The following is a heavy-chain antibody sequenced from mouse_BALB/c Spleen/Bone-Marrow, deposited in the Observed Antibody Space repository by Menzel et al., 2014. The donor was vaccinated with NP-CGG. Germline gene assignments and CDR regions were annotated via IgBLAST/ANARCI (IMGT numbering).Heavy chain of an antibody. CDR3: ARGYYYGSSSWFAY. V-gene: IGHV14-3*02. CDR1: GFNIKDTY. D-gene: IGHD1-1*01. J-gene: IGHJ3*01. Sequence: VQLQQSGAELVKPGASVKLSCTASGFNIKDTYMHWVKQRPEQGLEWIGRIDPANGNTKYDPKFQGKATITADTSSNTAYLQLSSLTSEDAAVCYCARGYYYGSSSWFAYWGQGTLVTVSA. CDR2: IDPANGNT.